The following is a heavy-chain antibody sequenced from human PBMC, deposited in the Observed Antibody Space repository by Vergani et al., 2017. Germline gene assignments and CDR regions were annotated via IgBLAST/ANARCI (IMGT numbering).Heavy chain of an antibody. CDR3: AGDRAGILWFGELLFEMDV. D-gene: IGHD3-10*01. J-gene: IGHJ6*02. CDR1: GFTFSSYS. CDR2: ISSSSSTI. V-gene: IGHV3-48*02. Sequence: EVQLVESGGGLVQPGGSLRLSCAASGFTFSSYSMNWVRQAPGKGLEWVSYISSSSSTIYYADSLKGRFTISRDNAKNSLYLQMNSLRDEDTAVYYCAGDRAGILWFGELLFEMDVWGQGTTVTVSS.